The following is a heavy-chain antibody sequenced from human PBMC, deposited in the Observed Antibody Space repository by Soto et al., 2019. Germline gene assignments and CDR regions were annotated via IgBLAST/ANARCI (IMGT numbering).Heavy chain of an antibody. J-gene: IGHJ6*03. CDR1: GFTFSSYA. CDR2: ISGSGGST. CDR3: AKADYGDYYYYYMDV. V-gene: IGHV3-23*01. D-gene: IGHD4-17*01. Sequence: PGGSLRLSCAASGFTFSSYAMSWVRQAPGKGQEWVSAISGSGGSTYYADSVKGRFTISRDNSKNTLYLQMNSLRAEDTAVYYCAKADYGDYYYYYMDVWGKGTTVTVS.